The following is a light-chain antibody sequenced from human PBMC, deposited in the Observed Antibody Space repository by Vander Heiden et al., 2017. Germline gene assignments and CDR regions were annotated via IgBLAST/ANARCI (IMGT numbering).Light chain of an antibody. Sequence: EIVLTLSPGTLSWPPGERAILSCRASQSVSSSYLAWYQQKPGQAPRLLIYGASSRATGIPDRFSGSGSGTDFTLTISRLEPEDFAVYYCQQYGSSPRTFGQGTKVEIK. CDR3: QQYGSSPRT. V-gene: IGKV3-20*01. CDR1: QSVSSSY. CDR2: GAS. J-gene: IGKJ1*01.